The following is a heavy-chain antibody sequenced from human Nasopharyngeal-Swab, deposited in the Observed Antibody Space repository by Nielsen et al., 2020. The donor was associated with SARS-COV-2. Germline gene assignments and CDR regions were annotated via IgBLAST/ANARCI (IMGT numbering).Heavy chain of an antibody. V-gene: IGHV3-23*01. CDR3: VKDLRGKYAFEI. D-gene: IGHD3-16*01. Sequence: GGSLRLSCAASGFTFSSYAMSWVRQAPGKGLEWVSAISGSGGSTYYADSVKGGFTISRDNSKNTLYLQMSSLRAEDTALYWCVKDLRGKYAFEIWGQGTMVTVSS. CDR1: GFTFSSYA. J-gene: IGHJ3*02. CDR2: ISGSGGST.